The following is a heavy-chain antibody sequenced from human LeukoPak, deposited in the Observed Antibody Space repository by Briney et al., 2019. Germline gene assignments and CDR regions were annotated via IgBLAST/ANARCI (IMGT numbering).Heavy chain of an antibody. CDR1: GGSISSSSYY. CDR3: ARRMIFGVVNWFDP. J-gene: IGHJ5*02. D-gene: IGHD3-3*01. CDR2: IYYSGST. V-gene: IGHV4-39*01. Sequence: SETLSLTCTVSGGSISSSSYYWGWIRQPPGKGLEWIGSIYYSGSTYYNPSLKSRVTISVDTSKNQFSLKLSSVTAADTAVYYCARRMIFGVVNWFDPWGQGTLVTVSP.